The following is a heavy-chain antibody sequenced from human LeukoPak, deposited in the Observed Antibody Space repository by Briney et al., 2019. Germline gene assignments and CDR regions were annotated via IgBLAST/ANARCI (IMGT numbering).Heavy chain of an antibody. CDR3: AKHLRATNTFTFFGLDV. J-gene: IGHJ6*02. CDR2: ISWNGGST. V-gene: IGHV3-9*01. D-gene: IGHD1-26*01. Sequence: GGSPRLSCAATGFSFKDYAMHWVRQLPGKGLEWVSAISWNGGSTAYADSVKGRFTISRDNAKNSLFLQLSNLRPEDTALYYCAKHLRATNTFTFFGLDVWGQGTTVTVSS. CDR1: GFSFKDYA.